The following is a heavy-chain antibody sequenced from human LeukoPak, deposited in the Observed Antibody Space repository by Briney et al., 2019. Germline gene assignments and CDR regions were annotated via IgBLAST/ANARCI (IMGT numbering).Heavy chain of an antibody. J-gene: IGHJ4*02. D-gene: IGHD6-19*01. V-gene: IGHV1-2*02. CDR3: ASYSSPSRGFDY. CDR2: MNPSTGGT. Sequence: GASVKVSCRASGYTFTGYYMHWVRQAPGQGLEWMGWMNPSTGGTNYAQRFQGRVTMTRDTSISTASMELSRLRSDDTAVYYCASYSSPSRGFDYWGQGTLVTVSS. CDR1: GYTFTGYY.